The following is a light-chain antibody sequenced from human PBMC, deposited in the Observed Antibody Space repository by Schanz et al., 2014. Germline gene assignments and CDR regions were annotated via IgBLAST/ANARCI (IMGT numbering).Light chain of an antibody. V-gene: IGKV3-20*01. CDR2: GAS. J-gene: IGKJ1*01. CDR3: QQYGSSPWT. CDR1: QSVSSY. Sequence: EIVMTQSPATLSVSPGERATLSCRASQSVSSYLAWYQQKPGQAPNVLIYGASRRATGIPDRFSGSGSGTDFTLTISRLEPEDFAVYYCQQYGSSPWTFGQGTKVEIK.